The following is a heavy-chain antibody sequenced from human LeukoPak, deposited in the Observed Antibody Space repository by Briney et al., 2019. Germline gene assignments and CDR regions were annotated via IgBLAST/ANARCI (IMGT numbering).Heavy chain of an antibody. D-gene: IGHD3-10*01. CDR3: ARLIRGVIIYFDY. V-gene: IGHV4-39*07. Sequence: SETLSLTCTVSGGSISSSSYYWGWIRQPPGKGLEWIGSIYYSGSTYYNPSLKSRVTISVDRSKNQFSLKLSSVTAADTAVYCCARLIRGVIIYFDYWGQGTLVTVSS. J-gene: IGHJ4*02. CDR2: IYYSGST. CDR1: GGSISSSSYY.